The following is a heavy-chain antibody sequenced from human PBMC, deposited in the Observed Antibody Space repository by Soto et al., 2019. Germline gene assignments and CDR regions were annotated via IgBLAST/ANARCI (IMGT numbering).Heavy chain of an antibody. CDR1: GFTFSSYW. D-gene: IGHD6-13*01. CDR3: ARDQGSSSWDGDAFDI. V-gene: IGHV3-74*01. Sequence: GGSLRLSCAASGFTFSSYWMHWVRQAPGKGLVWVSRINSDGSSTSYADSVKGRFTISRDNAKNTLYLQMNSLRAEDTDVYYCARDQGSSSWDGDAFDIWGQGTMVTVSS. CDR2: INSDGSST. J-gene: IGHJ3*02.